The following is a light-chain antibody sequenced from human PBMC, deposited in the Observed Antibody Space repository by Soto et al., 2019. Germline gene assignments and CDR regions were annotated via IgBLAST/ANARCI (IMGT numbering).Light chain of an antibody. J-gene: IGKJ4*01. Sequence: DIQLTQSPSSLSASVGDRVTITCRASQSISSYLNWYQQKPGKAPKLLIYAASNLHSGVPSRFSGSGSGTEFTLTIQSLQPEDFAIYYCQQGYSSLTFGGGTKVEI. CDR1: QSISSY. CDR3: QQGYSSLT. CDR2: AAS. V-gene: IGKV1-39*01.